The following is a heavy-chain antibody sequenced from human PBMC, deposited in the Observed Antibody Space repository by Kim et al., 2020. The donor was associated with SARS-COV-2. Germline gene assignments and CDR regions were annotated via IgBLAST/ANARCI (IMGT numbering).Heavy chain of an antibody. V-gene: IGHV4-59*01. CDR2: NFYTGST. Sequence: SETLSLTCTVSGGSISSYYWSWIRLPPGKGPEWIGYNFYTGSTTYNPSLKSRVTISVDASKNQFSLKLSSLTAADTAVYYCARGSSGYRATLDYWGQGTL. CDR3: ARGSSGYRATLDY. D-gene: IGHD2-2*02. CDR1: GGSISSYY. J-gene: IGHJ4*02.